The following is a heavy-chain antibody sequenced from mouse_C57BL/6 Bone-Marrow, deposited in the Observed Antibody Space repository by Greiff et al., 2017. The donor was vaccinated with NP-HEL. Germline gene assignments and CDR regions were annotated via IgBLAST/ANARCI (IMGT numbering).Heavy chain of an antibody. CDR2: IDPTSGGT. CDR1: GYTFTSYW. V-gene: IGHV1-72*01. Sequence: VQLQQPGAELVKPGASVKLSCKASGYTFTSYWMHWVKQRPGRGLEWIGRIDPTSGGTNYNEKFKSKATLTVDKPSSTAYMQLSSLTSEDSAVYYCARIFGGYLFYYAMGYWGKGTSVTVSS. D-gene: IGHD2-3*01. CDR3: ARIFGGYLFYYAMGY. J-gene: IGHJ4*01.